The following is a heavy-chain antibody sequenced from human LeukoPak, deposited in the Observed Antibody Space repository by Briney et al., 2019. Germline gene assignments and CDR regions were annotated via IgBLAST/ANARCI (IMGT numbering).Heavy chain of an antibody. CDR2: FDPEDGET. J-gene: IGHJ4*02. CDR3: ATDQRAGSSWYWGLDY. D-gene: IGHD6-13*01. V-gene: IGHV1-24*01. CDR1: GYTLTELS. Sequence: GASVKVSCKVSGYTLTELSMHWVRQAPGKGLEWMGGFDPEDGETIYAQKFQGRVTMTEDTSTDTAYMELSSLRSEDTAVYYCATDQRAGSSWYWGLDYWGQGTLVTVSS.